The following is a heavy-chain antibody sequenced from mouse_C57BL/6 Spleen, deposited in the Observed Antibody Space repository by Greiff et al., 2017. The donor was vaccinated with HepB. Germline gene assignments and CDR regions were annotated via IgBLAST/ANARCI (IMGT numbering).Heavy chain of an antibody. J-gene: IGHJ4*01. CDR3: ARSLYDYPHYYAMDY. CDR1: GFSLTSYG. V-gene: IGHV2-2*01. D-gene: IGHD2-4*01. CDR2: IWSGGST. Sequence: QVQLKESGPGLVQPSQSLSITCTVSGFSLTSYGVHWVRQSPGKGLEWLGVIWSGGSTDYNAAFISRLSISKDNSKSQVFFKMNSLQADDTAIYYCARSLYDYPHYYAMDYWGQGTSVTVSS.